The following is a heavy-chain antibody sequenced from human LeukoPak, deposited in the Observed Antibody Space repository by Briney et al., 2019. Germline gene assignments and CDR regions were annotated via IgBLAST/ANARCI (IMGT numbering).Heavy chain of an antibody. D-gene: IGHD2-2*01. V-gene: IGHV3-11*04. CDR3: ARAILGYCSSTSCPPGY. Sequence: GGSLRLSCAASGYTFSDYYMSWIRQAPGKGLEWVSYISSSGSTIYYADSVKGRFTISRDNAKNSLYLQMNSLRAEDTAVYYCARAILGYCSSTSCPPGYWGQGTLVTVSS. CDR2: ISSSGSTI. CDR1: GYTFSDYY. J-gene: IGHJ4*02.